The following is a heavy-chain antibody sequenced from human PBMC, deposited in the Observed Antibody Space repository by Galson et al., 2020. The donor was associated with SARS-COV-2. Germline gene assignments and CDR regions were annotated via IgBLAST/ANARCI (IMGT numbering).Heavy chain of an antibody. D-gene: IGHD5-12*01. CDR1: GGTFSSYA. Sequence: SVKVSCKASGGTFSSYALTWLRQAPGQGLEWMGGIIPLFGTPNYAQKFQGRVTITADESTNTAYMELSSLRSEDTAVYYCARANGYNLYYFDYWGQGTLVTVSS. CDR2: IIPLFGTP. V-gene: IGHV1-69*13. CDR3: ARANGYNLYYFDY. J-gene: IGHJ4*02.